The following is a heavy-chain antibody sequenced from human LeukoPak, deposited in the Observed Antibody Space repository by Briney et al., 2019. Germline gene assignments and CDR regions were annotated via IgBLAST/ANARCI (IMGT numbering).Heavy chain of an antibody. CDR3: ARVVAVMRYYYYYMDV. J-gene: IGHJ6*03. CDR2: ISGRDGST. CDR1: GFTFSSFA. D-gene: IGHD2-2*01. Sequence: LGGSQRLSCAASGFTFSSFAMSWVRQAPGKGLEWVSGISGRDGSTYYADSVKGRFTISRDNSKNTLYLQMNSLRAEDTAVYYCARVVAVMRYYYYYMDVWGKGTTVTVSS. V-gene: IGHV3-23*01.